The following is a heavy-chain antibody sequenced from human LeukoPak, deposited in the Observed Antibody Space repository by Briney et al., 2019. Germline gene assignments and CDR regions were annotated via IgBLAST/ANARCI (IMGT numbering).Heavy chain of an antibody. CDR2: IIPIFGTA. CDR1: GYTFTGYY. V-gene: IGHV1-69*13. Sequence: ASVKVSCKASGYTFTGYYMHWVRQAPGQGPEWMGGIIPIFGTAKYAQKFQGRVTITADESASTAYMELSSLRSEDTAVYYCARVGQTINGDAFDIWGQGTMVTVSS. J-gene: IGHJ3*02. CDR3: ARVGQTINGDAFDI. D-gene: IGHD5-12*01.